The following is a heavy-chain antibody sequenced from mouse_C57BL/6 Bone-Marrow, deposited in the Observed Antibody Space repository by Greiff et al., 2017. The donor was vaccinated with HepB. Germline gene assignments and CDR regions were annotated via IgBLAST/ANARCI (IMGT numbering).Heavy chain of an antibody. Sequence: EVKLMESGGGLVKPGGSLKLSCAASGFTFSSYAMSWVRQTPEKRLEWVATISDGGSYTYYPDNVKGRFTISRDNAKNNLYLQMGHLKSEDTAMYYCAREGYYGYYYAMDYWGQGNSVTVS. J-gene: IGHJ4*01. V-gene: IGHV5-4*03. D-gene: IGHD1-1*01. CDR3: AREGYYGYYYAMDY. CDR1: GFTFSSYA. CDR2: ISDGGSYT.